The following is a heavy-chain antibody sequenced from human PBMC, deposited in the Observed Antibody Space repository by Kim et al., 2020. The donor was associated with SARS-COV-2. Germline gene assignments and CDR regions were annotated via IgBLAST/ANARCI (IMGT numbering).Heavy chain of an antibody. V-gene: IGHV7-4-1*02. J-gene: IGHJ3*01. Sequence: AQGFTGRFVFSLDTSVSTAYLQISSLKAEDTAVYYCARDSSSWPRGAFDVWGQGTMVTVSS. CDR3: ARDSSSWPRGAFDV. D-gene: IGHD6-13*01.